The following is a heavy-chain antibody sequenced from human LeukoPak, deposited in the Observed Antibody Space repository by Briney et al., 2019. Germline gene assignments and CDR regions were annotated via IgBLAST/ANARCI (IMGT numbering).Heavy chain of an antibody. CDR3: AKDLSSGSYYFDY. V-gene: IGHV3-30*18. D-gene: IGHD3-22*01. CDR1: GFTFSSYG. Sequence: PGRSLRLSCAASGFTFSSYGMHWVRQAPGKGLEWVAVISYDGSNKYYADSVKGRFTISRDNSKNTLYLQMNSLRAEDTAVYYCAKDLSSGSYYFDYWGQGTLVTVYS. CDR2: ISYDGSNK. J-gene: IGHJ4*02.